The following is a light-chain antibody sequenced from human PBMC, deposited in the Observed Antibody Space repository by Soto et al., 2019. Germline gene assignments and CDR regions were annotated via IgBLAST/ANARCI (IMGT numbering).Light chain of an antibody. CDR3: QQYDSSPRT. CDR2: QTS. V-gene: IGKV3D-11*03. J-gene: IGKJ1*01. Sequence: EIVLTQSPATLSSFPGDRVPLSCRASQYINTRLAWYQHKPGQAPRLLIYQTSLRAAGIPARFSASGSGTDFTLTISDVQPEDFAVYWCQQYDSSPRTFGQGTKVDIK. CDR1: QYINTR.